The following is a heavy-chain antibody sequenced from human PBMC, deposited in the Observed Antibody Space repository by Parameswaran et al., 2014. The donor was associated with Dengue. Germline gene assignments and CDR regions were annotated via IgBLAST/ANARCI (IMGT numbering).Heavy chain of an antibody. J-gene: IGHJ6*02. CDR2: IYYSGST. CDR3: ARLPLHSYGMDV. V-gene: IGHV4-30-4*01. Sequence: VRQAPGKGLECIGYIYYSGSTYYNPSLQSRVTISADTSKNQFSLKLNSVTAADTAVYYCARLPLHSYGMDVWGQGTTVTVSS.